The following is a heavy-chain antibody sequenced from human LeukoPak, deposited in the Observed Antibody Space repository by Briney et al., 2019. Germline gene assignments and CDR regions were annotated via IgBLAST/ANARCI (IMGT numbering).Heavy chain of an antibody. Sequence: ASVKVSCKAAGGTFSSCAISWVRQAPGQGLEWMGRIIPILGIANYAQKFQGRVTITADKSTSTAYMELSSLRSEDTAVYYCARDRPTSRYCGGDCYSGAFDIWGQGTMVTVSS. V-gene: IGHV1-69*04. CDR3: ARDRPTSRYCGGDCYSGAFDI. CDR2: IIPILGIA. CDR1: GGTFSSCA. J-gene: IGHJ3*02. D-gene: IGHD2-21*02.